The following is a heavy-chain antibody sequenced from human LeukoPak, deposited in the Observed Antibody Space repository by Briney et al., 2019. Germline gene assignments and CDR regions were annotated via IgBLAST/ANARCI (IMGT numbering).Heavy chain of an antibody. Sequence: WSWIRQXPGKGLEWIGEINHSGSTNYNPSLKSRVTISVDTSKNQFSLKLSSVTAADTAVYYCARVTYYYDSSGYRPASNFDYWGQGTLVTVSS. J-gene: IGHJ4*02. CDR3: ARVTYYYDSSGYRPASNFDY. V-gene: IGHV4-34*01. CDR2: INHSGST. D-gene: IGHD3-22*01.